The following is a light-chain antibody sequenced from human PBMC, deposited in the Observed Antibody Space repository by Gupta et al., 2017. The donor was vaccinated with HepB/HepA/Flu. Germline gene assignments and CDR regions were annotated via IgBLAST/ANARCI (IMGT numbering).Light chain of an antibody. CDR3: QQYSKSPPLT. CDR2: GAS. CDR1: QTLNSDF. J-gene: IGKJ4*01. V-gene: IGKV3-20*01. Sequence: EIVWTQSPGTLSLSPGERATLSCRASQTLNSDFVAWFQQKPGQAPRLLIFGASRRTTGIPDRFSGSGSGTEFSLTISGLETEDFAVYYCQQYSKSPPLTFGGGTKVEMK.